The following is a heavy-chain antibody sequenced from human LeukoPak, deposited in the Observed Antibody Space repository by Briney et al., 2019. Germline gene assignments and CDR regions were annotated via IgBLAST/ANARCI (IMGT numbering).Heavy chain of an antibody. CDR1: GYTFTSYY. Sequence: ASVKVSCKASGYTFTSYYMHWVRQAPGQGLEWMGIINPSGGSTSYAQKFQGRVTMTRDTSTSTVYMELSSLRSEDTAVYYCARGLRFLEWLAEFDYWGQGTLVTVSS. D-gene: IGHD3-3*01. CDR2: INPSGGST. J-gene: IGHJ4*02. V-gene: IGHV1-46*01. CDR3: ARGLRFLEWLAEFDY.